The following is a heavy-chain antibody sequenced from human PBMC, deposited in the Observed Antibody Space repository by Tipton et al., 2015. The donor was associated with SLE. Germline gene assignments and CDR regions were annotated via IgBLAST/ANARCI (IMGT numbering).Heavy chain of an antibody. CDR3: ARDTLPYRAYSSSWVGAFDI. D-gene: IGHD6-13*01. V-gene: IGHV3-7*01. CDR2: INQDGSDK. CDR1: GFTFSTYW. J-gene: IGHJ3*02. Sequence: SLRLSCAASGFTFSTYWMSWVRQAPGKGLEWVANINQDGSDKYYADSVKGRFTISRDNAKNSLYLQMNSLRAEDTAVYYCARDTLPYRAYSSSWVGAFDIWGQGTMLTVSS.